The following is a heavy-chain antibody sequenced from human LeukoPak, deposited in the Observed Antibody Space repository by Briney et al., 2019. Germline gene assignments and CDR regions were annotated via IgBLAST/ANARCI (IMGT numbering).Heavy chain of an antibody. Sequence: SKTLSLTCTVSGGSISSYYWSWIRQPPGKGLEWIGYIYYSGGTHYNPSLKSRVTISVDTSKNQFSLKLSSVTAADTAVYYCATGDYYGSGIFDYWGQGTLVTVSS. V-gene: IGHV4-59*01. CDR3: ATGDYYGSGIFDY. J-gene: IGHJ4*02. CDR2: IYYSGGT. CDR1: GGSISSYY. D-gene: IGHD3-10*01.